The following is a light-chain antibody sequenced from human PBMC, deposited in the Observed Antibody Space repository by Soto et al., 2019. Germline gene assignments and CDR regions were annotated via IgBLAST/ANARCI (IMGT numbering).Light chain of an antibody. Sequence: QSLLTQPPSASGTPGQRVTISCSGSSSNIGSNYVYWYQQLPGTAPKLLICRNNQRPSGVPDRFSGSKSGTSASLAISGLRSEDEADYYCAAWDDSLSGSYVFGTGTKVTVL. CDR1: SSNIGSNY. CDR2: RNN. CDR3: AAWDDSLSGSYV. V-gene: IGLV1-47*01. J-gene: IGLJ1*01.